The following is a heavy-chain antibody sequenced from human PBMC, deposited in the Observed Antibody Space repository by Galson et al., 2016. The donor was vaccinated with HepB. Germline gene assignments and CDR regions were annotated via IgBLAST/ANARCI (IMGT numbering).Heavy chain of an antibody. V-gene: IGHV2-5*01. Sequence: PALVKPTQTLTLTCSFTGFSLTTSGVGVGWIRQRPGRALEWLALVHWNNDNRFNPSLRSRLTVAKDTSKNLVILAMSNVDPEDTATYYCAHRIGHRNDLFDHWGQGVPVIVSS. CDR3: AHRIGHRNDLFDH. CDR2: VHWNNDN. CDR1: GFSLTTSGVG. J-gene: IGHJ4*02. D-gene: IGHD1-1*01.